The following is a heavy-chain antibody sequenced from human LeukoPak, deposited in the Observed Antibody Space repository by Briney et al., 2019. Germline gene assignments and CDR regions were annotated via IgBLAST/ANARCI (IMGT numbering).Heavy chain of an antibody. CDR1: GGSITSSNYQ. J-gene: IGHJ5*02. CDR3: ARQWVLQRGTNRFDP. CDR2: TSYSGST. D-gene: IGHD5-24*01. V-gene: IGHV4-39*01. Sequence: PSETLSLTCTVSGGSITSSNYQWGWIRQPPGKRLEWTGSTSYSGSTYFNLSLKSRVMISVDTSSNQISLKLSSVTAADTAVYYCARQWVLQRGTNRFDPWGQGTLVTVSS.